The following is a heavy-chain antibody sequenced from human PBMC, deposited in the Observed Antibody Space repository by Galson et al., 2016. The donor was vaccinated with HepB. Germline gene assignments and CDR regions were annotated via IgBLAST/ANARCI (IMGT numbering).Heavy chain of an antibody. V-gene: IGHV3-23*01. CDR1: GFTFSHYG. CDR3: VQWSTPPAV. Sequence: SLRLSCAASGFTFSHYGMTWVRQAPGKGLEVVSSISRSGDSTYYADSVKGRFTISRDNSKNTLSLQMNSLTADDTAIYYCVQWSTPPAVWGKGTTVTVSS. D-gene: IGHD1-26*01. J-gene: IGHJ6*04. CDR2: ISRSGDST.